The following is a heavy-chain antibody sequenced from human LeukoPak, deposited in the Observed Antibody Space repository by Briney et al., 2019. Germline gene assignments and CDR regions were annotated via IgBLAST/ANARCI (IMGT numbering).Heavy chain of an antibody. CDR1: GYTFTSYG. Sequence: EASVKVSCKASGYTFTSYGISWVRQAPGQGLEWMGWVSAYNGNTNYAQKLQGRVTMTTDTSTSTAYMELRSLRSDDTAVYYCATSLYYYGSGSPLLPFDYWGQGTLVTVSS. V-gene: IGHV1-18*01. CDR2: VSAYNGNT. CDR3: ATSLYYYGSGSPLLPFDY. D-gene: IGHD3-10*01. J-gene: IGHJ4*02.